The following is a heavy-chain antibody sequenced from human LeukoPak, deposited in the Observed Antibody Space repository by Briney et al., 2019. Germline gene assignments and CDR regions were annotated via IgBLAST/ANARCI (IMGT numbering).Heavy chain of an antibody. Sequence: PGGSLRLSCAASGFTFSSYAMSWVRQAPGKGLEWLSVIYLGNNTFYADSVKGRFAISRDKSKNTVFLQMNSLRVEDTAVYYCAGGRIAPADLDYWGQGTLVTVSS. J-gene: IGHJ4*02. CDR2: IYLGNNT. CDR1: GFTFSSYA. D-gene: IGHD6-13*01. CDR3: AGGRIAPADLDY. V-gene: IGHV3-53*01.